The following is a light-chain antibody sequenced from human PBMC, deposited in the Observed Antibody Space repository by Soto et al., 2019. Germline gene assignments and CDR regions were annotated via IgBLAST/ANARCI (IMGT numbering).Light chain of an antibody. CDR2: GNS. Sequence: QSVLTQPPSVSGAPGQRVTISCTGSSSNIGARHDVHWYQQLPGTAPKLVIYGNSNRPSGVPDRFSGSKSGTSASLAITGLQAEDEADYYCQSYDYSLSGWVFGGGTKLTVI. CDR3: QSYDYSLSGWV. CDR1: SSNIGARHD. V-gene: IGLV1-40*01. J-gene: IGLJ2*01.